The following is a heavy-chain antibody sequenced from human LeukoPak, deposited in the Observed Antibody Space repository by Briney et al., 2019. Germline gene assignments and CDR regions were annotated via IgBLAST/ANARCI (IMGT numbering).Heavy chain of an antibody. CDR3: ARDHYSVGGSYQFDY. CDR2: IYYSGST. V-gene: IGHV4-39*07. D-gene: IGHD1-26*01. CDR1: GGSISSSSYY. Sequence: ETLSLTCAVSGGSISSSSYYWGWIRQPPGKGLEWIGSIYYSGSTYYNPSLKSRVTISVDTSKNQFSLKLSSVTAADTAVYYCARDHYSVGGSYQFDYWGQGTLVTVSS. J-gene: IGHJ4*02.